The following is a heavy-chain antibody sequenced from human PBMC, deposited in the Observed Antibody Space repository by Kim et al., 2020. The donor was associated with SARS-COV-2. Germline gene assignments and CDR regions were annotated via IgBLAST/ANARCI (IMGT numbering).Heavy chain of an antibody. D-gene: IGHD5-12*01. V-gene: IGHV1-18*01. Sequence: ASVKVSCKASGYTFTNYGITWVRQAPGQGLEWMGWISAYNGNTNYAQKLQGRVTMTTDTSTSTAYMELRSLRSDDTAVYYCARAWQVASITGSLYYYAMDVWGQGTTVTVSS. CDR3: ARAWQVASITGSLYYYAMDV. CDR1: GYTFTNYG. J-gene: IGHJ6*02. CDR2: ISAYNGNT.